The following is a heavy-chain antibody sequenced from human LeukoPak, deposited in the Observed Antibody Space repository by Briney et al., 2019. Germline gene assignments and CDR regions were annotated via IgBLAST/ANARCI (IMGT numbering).Heavy chain of an antibody. D-gene: IGHD5-12*01. CDR3: AKDLSGYDSYFDY. V-gene: IGHV3-23*01. CDR2: ISGSGGST. J-gene: IGHJ4*02. CDR1: GFTFSSYA. Sequence: PGGSLRLSCAASGFTFSSYAMSWVRQAPGKGLEWVSAISGSGGSTYYADSAKGRFTISRDNSKNTLYLQMNSLRAEDTAVYYCAKDLSGYDSYFDYWGQGTLVTVSS.